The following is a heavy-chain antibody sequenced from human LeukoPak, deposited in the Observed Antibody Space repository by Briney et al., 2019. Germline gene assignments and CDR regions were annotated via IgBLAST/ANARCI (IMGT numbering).Heavy chain of an antibody. CDR3: ARRWVYDKRAFDA. V-gene: IGHV4-59*08. Sequence: SETLSLTCTVSGDSISGTYYWSWIRQPPGKGLEWISYIYHTGTTDSNPSLKSRVTISLDTPKNQFSLKMSSVTAADTAVYYCARRWVYDKRAFDAWGQGTMVTVSS. CDR2: IYHTGTT. J-gene: IGHJ3*01. CDR1: GDSISGTYY. D-gene: IGHD3-16*01.